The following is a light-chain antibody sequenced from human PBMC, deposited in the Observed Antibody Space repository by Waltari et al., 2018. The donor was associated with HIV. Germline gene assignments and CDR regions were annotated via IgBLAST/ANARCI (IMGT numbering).Light chain of an antibody. CDR3: QSYYSAPLT. V-gene: IGKV1-27*01. CDR1: QGISSY. Sequence: DTQMTQSPSSLSASVGDRVTITCRASQGISSYLAWFQQKSGKVPKLLIYDASTLQSGVPSRVSGSGSGTDFSLTISSLQPEDFATYYCQSYYSAPLTFGGGTRVDIK. CDR2: DAS. J-gene: IGKJ4*01.